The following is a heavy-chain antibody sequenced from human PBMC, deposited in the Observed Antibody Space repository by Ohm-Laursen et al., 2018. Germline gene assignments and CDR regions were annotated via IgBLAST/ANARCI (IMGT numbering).Heavy chain of an antibody. CDR2: IKQDGGEK. CDR1: GFTFSNYW. D-gene: IGHD3-9*01. J-gene: IGHJ6*02. V-gene: IGHV3-7*03. Sequence: SLRLSCAASGFTFSNYWMSWVRQTPGKGLEWVANIKQDGGEKNFADSVKGRFTISRDNAKNSLYLQLNSLGVEDTAVYYCARVREYDLLTGYAPYYYYGMDVWGQGTTVTVSS. CDR3: ARVREYDLLTGYAPYYYYGMDV.